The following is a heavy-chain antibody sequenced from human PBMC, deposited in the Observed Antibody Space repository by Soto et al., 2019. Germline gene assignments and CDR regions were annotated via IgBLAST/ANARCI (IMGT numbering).Heavy chain of an antibody. CDR2: IIPIFGTA. J-gene: IGHJ4*01. CDR3: ARDQDKDGYNRGQFDY. CDR1: GGTFSSYA. V-gene: IGHV1-69*01. D-gene: IGHD5-12*01. Sequence: QVQLVQSGAEVKKPGSSVKVSCKASGGTFSSYAISWVRQAPGQGLEWMGGIIPIFGTANYAQKFQGRVTITADESTSRAYMELSRLRSADTAVYYCARDQDKDGYNRGQFDYWVQGTLVTVSS.